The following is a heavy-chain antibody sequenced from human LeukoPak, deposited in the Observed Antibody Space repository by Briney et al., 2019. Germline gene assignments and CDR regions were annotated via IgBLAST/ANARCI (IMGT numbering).Heavy chain of an antibody. Sequence: PGGSLRLSCAASGFTFSSYSMNWVRQAPGKGLEWVSYISSSSSTIYYADSVKGRFTISRDNAKNSLYLQMNSLRAEDTAVYYCARARRVGATNHFDYWGQGTLVTVSS. CDR1: GFTFSSYS. V-gene: IGHV3-48*01. CDR2: ISSSSSTI. CDR3: ARARRVGATNHFDY. D-gene: IGHD1-26*01. J-gene: IGHJ4*02.